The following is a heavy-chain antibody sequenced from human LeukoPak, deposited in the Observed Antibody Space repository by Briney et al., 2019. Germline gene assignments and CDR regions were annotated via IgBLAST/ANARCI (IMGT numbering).Heavy chain of an antibody. Sequence: GGSLRLSCAASGFTFSSYAMSWVRQAPGKGLEWVSAISGSGGSTYYADSVKGRFTISRDSSKNTLYLQMNSLRAEDTAVYYCAKVGPLLWFGELAVFDYWGQGTLVTVSS. J-gene: IGHJ4*02. D-gene: IGHD3-10*01. CDR3: AKVGPLLWFGELAVFDY. V-gene: IGHV3-23*01. CDR1: GFTFSSYA. CDR2: ISGSGGST.